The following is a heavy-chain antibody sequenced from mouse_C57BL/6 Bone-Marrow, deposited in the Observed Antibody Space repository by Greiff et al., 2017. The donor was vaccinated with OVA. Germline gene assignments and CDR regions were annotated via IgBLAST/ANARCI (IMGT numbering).Heavy chain of an antibody. CDR1: GYTFTSYG. CDR3: ARWDNYSNYVLFAY. Sequence: QVQLKESGAELARPGASVKLSCKASGYTFTSYGISWVKQRTGQGLEWIGEIYPRSGNTYYNEKFKGKATLTADKSSSTAYMELRSLTSEDSAVYFCARWDNYSNYVLFAYWGQGTLVTVSA. CDR2: IYPRSGNT. J-gene: IGHJ3*01. D-gene: IGHD2-5*01. V-gene: IGHV1-81*01.